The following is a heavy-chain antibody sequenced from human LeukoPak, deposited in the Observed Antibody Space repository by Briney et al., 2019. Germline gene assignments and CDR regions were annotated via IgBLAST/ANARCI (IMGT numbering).Heavy chain of an antibody. D-gene: IGHD3-22*01. Sequence: ASVKVSCKASGYTFISYYMHWVRQAPGQGLEWMGIINPRGGSTSYAQKFQGRVTMTRDASTSTVYMELSSLRSEDTAVYYCARDTANYYYDSSGYYFDYWGQGTLVTVSS. CDR1: GYTFISYY. V-gene: IGHV1-46*01. CDR3: ARDTANYYYDSSGYYFDY. CDR2: INPRGGST. J-gene: IGHJ4*02.